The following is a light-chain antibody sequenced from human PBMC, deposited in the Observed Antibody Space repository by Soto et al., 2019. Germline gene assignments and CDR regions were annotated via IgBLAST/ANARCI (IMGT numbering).Light chain of an antibody. V-gene: IGLV2-8*01. CDR2: EVS. CDR3: SSYAGSNNYV. Sequence: QSALTQPASVSGSPGQSITISCTGSSSAVGGYNYVSWYQQHPGKAPKLMIYEVSKRPSGVPDRFSGSKSGNTASLTVSGLQAEDEADYYCSSYAGSNNYVFGTGTKVTVL. CDR1: SSAVGGYNY. J-gene: IGLJ1*01.